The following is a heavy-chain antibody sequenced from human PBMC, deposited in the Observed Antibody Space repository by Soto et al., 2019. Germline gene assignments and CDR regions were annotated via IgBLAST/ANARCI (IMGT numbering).Heavy chain of an antibody. CDR3: ARMGGAQNYYGMDV. J-gene: IGHJ6*02. V-gene: IGHV4-59*01. Sequence: PSETLSLTCTVSGGSISSYYWSWIRQPPGKGLEWIGYIYYSGSTNYNPSLKSRVTISVDTSKNQFSLKLSFVTAADTAVYYCARMGGAQNYYGMDVWGQGTTVTVSS. CDR1: GGSISSYY. CDR2: IYYSGST. D-gene: IGHD3-16*01.